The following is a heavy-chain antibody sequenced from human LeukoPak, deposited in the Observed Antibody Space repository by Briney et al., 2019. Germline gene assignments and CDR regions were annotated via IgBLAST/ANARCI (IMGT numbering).Heavy chain of an antibody. CDR3: ARESGYGDYAFDY. D-gene: IGHD4-17*01. CDR1: GFTFSSYS. CDR2: ISSSSSYI. J-gene: IGHJ4*02. Sequence: GGSLRLSCAASGFTFSSYSMNWVRQAPGKGLEWVSSISSSSSYIYYADSVKGRFTIFRDNAKNSLYLQMNSLRAEDTAVYYCARESGYGDYAFDYWGQGTLVTVSS. V-gene: IGHV3-21*01.